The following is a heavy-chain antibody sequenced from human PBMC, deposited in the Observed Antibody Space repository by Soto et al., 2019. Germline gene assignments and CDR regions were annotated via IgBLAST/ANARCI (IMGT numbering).Heavy chain of an antibody. J-gene: IGHJ3*02. CDR3: ARGPLDYGDYVDAFDI. D-gene: IGHD4-17*01. CDR2: IWYDGSNK. CDR1: GFTFSSYG. Sequence: GGSLRLSCAASGFTFSSYGMHWVRQAPGKGLEWVAVIWYDGSNKYYADSVKGRFTISRDNSKNTLYLQMNSLRAEDTAVYYCARGPLDYGDYVDAFDIWGQGTMVTVSS. V-gene: IGHV3-33*01.